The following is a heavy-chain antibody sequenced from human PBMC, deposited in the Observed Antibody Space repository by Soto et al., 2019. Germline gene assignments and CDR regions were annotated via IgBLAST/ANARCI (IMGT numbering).Heavy chain of an antibody. CDR3: ARGLRFGDIWNDYYTSYALGV. J-gene: IGHJ6*04. V-gene: IGHV4-4*07. CDR2: MSTSGST. Sequence: PALTCTVSGYSLSSSYWNWIRQPAGQGLEWIGRMSTSGSTIYNPSLKSRGSMSVDTSKNQFSLKLSSVTAAATAVYYCARGLRFGDIWNDYYTSYALGVWGEGTTVTVSS. D-gene: IGHD3-3*01. CDR1: GYSLSSSY.